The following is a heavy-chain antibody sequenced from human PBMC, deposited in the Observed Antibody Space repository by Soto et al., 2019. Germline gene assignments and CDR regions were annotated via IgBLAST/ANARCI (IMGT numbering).Heavy chain of an antibody. CDR2: IYYSGST. CDR1: GGSISSYY. V-gene: IGHV4-59*01. CDR3: ARLEAAAGTFYFQH. J-gene: IGHJ1*01. D-gene: IGHD6-13*01. Sequence: SETLSLTCTVSGGSISSYYWSWIRQPPGKGLEWIGYIYYSGSTNYNPSLKSRVTISVDTSKNQFSLKLSSVTAADTAVYYCARLEAAAGTFYFQHWGQGTLVTVSS.